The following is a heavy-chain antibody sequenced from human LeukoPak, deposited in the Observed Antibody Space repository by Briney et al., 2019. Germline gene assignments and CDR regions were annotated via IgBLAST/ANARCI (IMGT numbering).Heavy chain of an antibody. Sequence: PSETLSLTCAVYGGSFSGYYWSWIRQPPGKGLEWIGEINHSGSTNYNPSLKSRVTISVDTSKNQFSLKLSSVTAADTAVYYCARVGYCSSTSCYGFDYWGQGTLVTVSS. CDR3: ARVGYCSSTSCYGFDY. D-gene: IGHD2-2*01. J-gene: IGHJ4*02. CDR1: GGSFSGYY. CDR2: INHSGST. V-gene: IGHV4-34*01.